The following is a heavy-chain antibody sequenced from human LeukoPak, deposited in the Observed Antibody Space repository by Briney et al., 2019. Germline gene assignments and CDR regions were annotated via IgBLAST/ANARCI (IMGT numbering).Heavy chain of an antibody. CDR3: AAPKFYGSGSSLDY. CDR2: IVVGSGNT. D-gene: IGHD3-10*01. V-gene: IGHV1-58*01. CDR1: GFTFTSSA. J-gene: IGHJ4*02. Sequence: TSVKVSCKASGFTFTSSAVQWVRQARAQRLEWIGWIVVGSGNTNYAQEFQERVTITRDMSTTTAYMELSSLRSEDTAVYYCAAPKFYGSGSSLDYWGQGTLVTVSS.